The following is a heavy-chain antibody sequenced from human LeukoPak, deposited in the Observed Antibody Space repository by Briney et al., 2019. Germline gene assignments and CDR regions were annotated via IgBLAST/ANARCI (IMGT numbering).Heavy chain of an antibody. J-gene: IGHJ4*02. CDR2: LHPNTGGT. Sequence: ASVKVSCKASGYTFTGYEIHWLRQAPGQGLEWMGRLHPNTGGTDYTQRFKCRVTMTRDTSTSTAYMELKRLTSTDTAVYHCARDIDFAAPMRGYFHHWGQGTLVTVSS. CDR3: ARDIDFAAPMRGYFHH. CDR1: GYTFTGYE. V-gene: IGHV1-2*02. D-gene: IGHD3-22*01.